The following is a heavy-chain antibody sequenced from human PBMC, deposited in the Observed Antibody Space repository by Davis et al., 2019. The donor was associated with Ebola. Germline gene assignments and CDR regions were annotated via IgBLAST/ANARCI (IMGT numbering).Heavy chain of an antibody. Sequence: ASVKVSCKASGYTFTSYDINWVRQATGQGLEWMGRMNPNSGNTGYAQKFQGRVTMTRNTSISTAYMELSSLRSEDTALYYCARGYGPMEYQYNYYYGMDVWGQGTTVTVSS. CDR3: ARGYGPMEYQYNYYYGMDV. CDR1: GYTFTSYD. D-gene: IGHD2-2*01. CDR2: MNPNSGNT. J-gene: IGHJ6*02. V-gene: IGHV1-8*01.